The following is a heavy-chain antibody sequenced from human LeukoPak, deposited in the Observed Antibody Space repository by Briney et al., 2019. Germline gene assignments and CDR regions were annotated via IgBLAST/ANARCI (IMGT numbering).Heavy chain of an antibody. CDR3: ARDRYYDSSGYYSNWFDP. D-gene: IGHD3-22*01. V-gene: IGHV1-2*02. CDR2: INPNSGGT. CDR1: GYTLTELS. Sequence: EASVKVSCKVSGYTLTELSMHWVRQAPGQGLEWMGWINPNSGGTNYAQKFQGRVTMTRDTSINTAYMELSRLRSDDTAVYYCARDRYYDSSGYYSNWFDPWGQGTLVTVSS. J-gene: IGHJ5*02.